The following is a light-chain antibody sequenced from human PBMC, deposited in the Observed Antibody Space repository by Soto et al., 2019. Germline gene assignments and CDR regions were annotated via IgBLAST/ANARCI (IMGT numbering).Light chain of an antibody. Sequence: QSVLTQPPSVSAAPGQKVTISCSGSSSNIGNNYVNWYQQLPGTAPKLLIYDNDKRPSGIPDRFSGSKSGTSATLGITGLRAGEEADNTCETGVSSLGGGVCGGGTKLTVL. CDR3: ETGVSSLGGGV. V-gene: IGLV1-51*01. J-gene: IGLJ3*02. CDR2: DND. CDR1: SSNIGNNY.